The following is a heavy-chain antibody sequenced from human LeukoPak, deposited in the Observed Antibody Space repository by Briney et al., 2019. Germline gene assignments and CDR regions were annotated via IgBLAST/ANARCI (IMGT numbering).Heavy chain of an antibody. J-gene: IGHJ4*02. CDR3: ARSTHRIQLWLRSDY. Sequence: GGSLRLSCAASGFTFSSYAMHWVRQAPGKGLEWVAVISYDGSNKYYADSVKGRFTISRGNSKNTLYLQMNSLRAEDTAVYYCARSTHRIQLWLRSDYWGQGTLVTVSS. CDR1: GFTFSSYA. D-gene: IGHD5-18*01. CDR2: ISYDGSNK. V-gene: IGHV3-30-3*01.